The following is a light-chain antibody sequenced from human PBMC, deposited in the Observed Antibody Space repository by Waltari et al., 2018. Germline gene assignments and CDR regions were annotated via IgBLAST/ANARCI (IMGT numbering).Light chain of an antibody. J-gene: IGKJ1*01. Sequence: DIQMTQSPSTLSAFGGDRVTITCRASETISSWLAWYQQRPGKAPNLLIYKASRLGSGVPSRFSGSGSGTEFTLTISSLQPEDFATYYCQQFNTYPWTFGQGTKVDI. CDR1: ETISSW. V-gene: IGKV1-5*03. CDR2: KAS. CDR3: QQFNTYPWT.